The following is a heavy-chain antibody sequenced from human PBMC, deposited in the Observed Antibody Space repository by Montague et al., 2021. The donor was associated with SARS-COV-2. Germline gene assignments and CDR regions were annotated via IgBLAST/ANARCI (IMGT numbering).Heavy chain of an antibody. V-gene: IGHV2-5*02. CDR2: IYWDDDK. CDR3: AHRGDLWVGPYFDY. CDR1: GFSLSTSGVG. Sequence: PALVKPTQTLTLTCTFSGFSLSTSGVGVGWIRQPPGKALEWLALIYWDDDKRYSPSLKSRLTITKDTSKNQVVLTMTNMDPVDTATYYCAHRGDLWVGPYFDYWGQGILVTVPS. J-gene: IGHJ4*02. D-gene: IGHD2-21*02.